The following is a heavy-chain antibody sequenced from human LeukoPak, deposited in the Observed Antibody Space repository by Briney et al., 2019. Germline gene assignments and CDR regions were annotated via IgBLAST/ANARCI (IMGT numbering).Heavy chain of an antibody. V-gene: IGHV4-39*07. CDR1: GGSISTSNYY. Sequence: PSETLSLTCTVSGGSISTSNYYWGWIRQPPGKGLEWIGNIFYSGSTYYSPSLTSRVTISLDTSRNQFSLKLNSVTAADTAGYYCAKAVAEYSSSYWDYWGQGTLVTVSS. D-gene: IGHD6-6*01. CDR2: IFYSGST. CDR3: AKAVAEYSSSYWDY. J-gene: IGHJ4*02.